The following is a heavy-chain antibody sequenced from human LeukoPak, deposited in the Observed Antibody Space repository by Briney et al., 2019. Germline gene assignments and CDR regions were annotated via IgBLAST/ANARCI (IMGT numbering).Heavy chain of an antibody. CDR1: GFIFCDYY. Sequence: PGGSLRLSCAASGFIFCDYYMTWIRQAPGEGLEWVSDIYSSIGYTNYADSVKGRFTISRDNAKSSLYLQMNSLRADDTAVYYCASGGGGMVIGDYWGQGTLVTASS. CDR2: IYSSIGYT. D-gene: IGHD3-16*01. J-gene: IGHJ4*02. V-gene: IGHV3-11*06. CDR3: ASGGGGMVIGDY.